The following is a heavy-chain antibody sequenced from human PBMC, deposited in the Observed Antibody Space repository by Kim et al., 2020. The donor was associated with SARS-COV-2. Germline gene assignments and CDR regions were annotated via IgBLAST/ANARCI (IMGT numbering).Heavy chain of an antibody. D-gene: IGHD6-13*01. V-gene: IGHV3-9*01. J-gene: IGHJ4*02. Sequence: YADSVKGRFTISRDNAKNSLYLQMNSLRAEDTALYYCAKDMGAAGTIFDYWGQGTLVTVSS. CDR3: AKDMGAAGTIFDY.